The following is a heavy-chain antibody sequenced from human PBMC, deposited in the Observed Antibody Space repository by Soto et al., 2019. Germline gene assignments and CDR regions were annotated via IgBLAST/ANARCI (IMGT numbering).Heavy chain of an antibody. Sequence: SETLYLTCAVSGGSFTSNNWWTWVRQPPGQGLEWIGEIYRTGSTNYNPSLKSRVTISLDKSENQFSLKVTSLTAADTAVYYCASRDPGTSVDYWGQGTLVTVSS. CDR1: GGSFTSNNW. D-gene: IGHD1-7*01. J-gene: IGHJ4*02. CDR2: IYRTGST. CDR3: ASRDPGTSVDY. V-gene: IGHV4-4*02.